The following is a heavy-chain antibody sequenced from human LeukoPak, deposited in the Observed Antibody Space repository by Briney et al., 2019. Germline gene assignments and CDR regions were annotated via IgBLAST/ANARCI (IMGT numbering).Heavy chain of an antibody. V-gene: IGHV3-23*01. CDR1: GFMFNKYG. Sequence: GGSLRLSCIASGFMFNKYGMSWVRQAPGKGLEWVSVISGGGGRTYYGDSVKGRFTISRDNSKNTVYLQMNSLRAEDTAVYYCAKDVRDIVVLIDTYMYWGQGTLVTVSS. CDR3: AKDVRDIVVLIDTYMY. D-gene: IGHD2-21*01. J-gene: IGHJ4*02. CDR2: ISGGGGRT.